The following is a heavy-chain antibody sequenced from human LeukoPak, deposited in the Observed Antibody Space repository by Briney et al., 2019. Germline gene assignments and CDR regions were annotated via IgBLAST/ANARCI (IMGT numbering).Heavy chain of an antibody. V-gene: IGHV1-69*05. CDR2: IIPIFGTA. J-gene: IGHJ4*02. D-gene: IGHD1-26*01. Sequence: SVKVSCESSGGTFSSYAMSWVRQAPGQGLEWMGGIIPIFGTASYAQKFQGRVTMTRDTSTSTVYMELSSLRSEDTAVYYCARGDSLGATEVDFDYWGQGTLVTVSS. CDR1: GGTFSSYA. CDR3: ARGDSLGATEVDFDY.